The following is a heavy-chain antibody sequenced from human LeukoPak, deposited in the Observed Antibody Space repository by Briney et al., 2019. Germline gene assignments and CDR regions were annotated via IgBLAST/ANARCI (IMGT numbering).Heavy chain of an antibody. CDR3: TTGITMVRGVIHLIDY. CDR1: GFTFSNAW. D-gene: IGHD3-10*01. CDR2: IKSKTDGGTT. V-gene: IGHV3-15*01. J-gene: IGHJ4*02. Sequence: GGSLRLSCAASGFTFSNAWMSWVRQAPGKGLEWVGRIKSKTDGGTTDYAAPVKGRFTISRDDSKNTLYLQMNSLKTEDTAVYYCTTGITMVRGVIHLIDYWGQGTLVAVSS.